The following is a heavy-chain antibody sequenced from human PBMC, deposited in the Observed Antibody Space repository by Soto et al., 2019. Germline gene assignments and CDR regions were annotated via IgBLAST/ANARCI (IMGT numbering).Heavy chain of an antibody. J-gene: IGHJ4*02. V-gene: IGHV1-3*01. CDR2: INAGNGNT. Sequence: ASVKVSCKASGYTFTSYAMHWVRQAPGQRLEWMGWINAGNGNTKYSQKFQGRVTITRDTSASTAYMELSSLRSEDTAVYYCARSPYGSGSYFAIDYWGQGTRVTV. D-gene: IGHD3-10*01. CDR1: GYTFTSYA. CDR3: ARSPYGSGSYFAIDY.